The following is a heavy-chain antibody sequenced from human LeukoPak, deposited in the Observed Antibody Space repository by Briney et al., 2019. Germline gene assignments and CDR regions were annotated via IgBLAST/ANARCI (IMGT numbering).Heavy chain of an antibody. J-gene: IGHJ5*01. D-gene: IGHD2-2*02. CDR1: DASISSHF. CDR3: ARLRPLLDQLLYFAFDS. CDR2: IHYSGTT. V-gene: IGHV4-59*11. Sequence: SETLSLTCSVSDASISSHFWTWVRQPPGKGLEWIGHIHYSGTTNYNPSLKSHVTLSLDTSKNQFSLELTSVTAADTAIFYCARLRPLLDQLLYFAFDSWGQGTLVTVSS.